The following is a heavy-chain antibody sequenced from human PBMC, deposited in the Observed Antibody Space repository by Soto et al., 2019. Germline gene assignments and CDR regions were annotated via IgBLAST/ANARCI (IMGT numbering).Heavy chain of an antibody. CDR1: GFTFSSYG. CDR2: ISYDGSNK. V-gene: IGHV3-30*18. Sequence: ESGGGVVQPGRSLRLSCAASGFTFSSYGMHWVRQAPGKGLEWVAVISYDGSNKYYADSVKGRFTISRDNSKNTLYLQMNSLRAEDTAVYYCAKEGYWGQGTLVTVSS. J-gene: IGHJ4*02. CDR3: AKEGY.